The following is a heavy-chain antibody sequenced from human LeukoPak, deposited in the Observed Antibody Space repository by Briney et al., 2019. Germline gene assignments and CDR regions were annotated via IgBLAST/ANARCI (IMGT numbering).Heavy chain of an antibody. J-gene: IGHJ4*02. CDR1: GYTFTGYY. CDR2: INPNSGGT. CDR3: AKLLVTEENENFDY. Sequence: GASVKVSCKASGYTFTGYYMHWVRQAPGQGLEWMGWINPNSGGTNYAQKFQGRVTMTRDTSISTAYMELSRLRSDDTAVYYCAKLLVTEENENFDYWGQGTLVTVSS. V-gene: IGHV1-2*02. D-gene: IGHD2-8*02.